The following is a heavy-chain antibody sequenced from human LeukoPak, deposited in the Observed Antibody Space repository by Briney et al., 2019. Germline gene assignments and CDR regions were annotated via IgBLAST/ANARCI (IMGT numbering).Heavy chain of an antibody. D-gene: IGHD3-22*01. CDR2: INHSGST. V-gene: IGHV4-34*01. Sequence: AETLSLTCAVYGGSFSGYYWGWIRQPPGKWLEWIGEINHSGSTNYNPSLKSRVTISVDTSKNQFSLKLISVTAGDTAVNYCARDRDYYDSSLGYWGQGTLVTVSS. CDR1: GGSFSGYY. J-gene: IGHJ4*02. CDR3: ARDRDYYDSSLGY.